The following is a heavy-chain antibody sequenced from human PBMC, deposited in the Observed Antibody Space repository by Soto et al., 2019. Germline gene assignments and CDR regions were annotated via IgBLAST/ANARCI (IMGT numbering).Heavy chain of an antibody. CDR3: ARGAVVVPAATTLRGYYYYGMDV. Sequence: ASFKDSCKASGYTFTSYGISWVRQAPGRGLEWMGWISAYNGNTNYAQKLQGRVTMTTDTSTSTAYMELRSLRSDDTAVYYCARGAVVVPAATTLRGYYYYGMDVWGQGTTVTVSS. CDR2: ISAYNGNT. D-gene: IGHD2-2*01. J-gene: IGHJ6*02. CDR1: GYTFTSYG. V-gene: IGHV1-18*04.